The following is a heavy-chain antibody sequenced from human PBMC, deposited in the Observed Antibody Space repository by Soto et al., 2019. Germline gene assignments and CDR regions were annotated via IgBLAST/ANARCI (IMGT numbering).Heavy chain of an antibody. J-gene: IGHJ6*02. CDR2: ISGSGGST. V-gene: IGHV3-23*01. D-gene: IGHD3-3*01. CDR1: GFTFSSYA. Sequence: GGSLRLSCAASGFTFSSYAMSWVRQAPGKGLEWVSAISGSGGSTYYADSVKGRFTISRDNSKNTLYLQMNSLRAEDTAEYYCAKDRRITIFGVVISSGMDVWGQGTTVTVSS. CDR3: AKDRRITIFGVVISSGMDV.